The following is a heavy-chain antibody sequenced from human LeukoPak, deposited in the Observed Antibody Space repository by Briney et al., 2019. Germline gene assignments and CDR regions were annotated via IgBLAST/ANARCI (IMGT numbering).Heavy chain of an antibody. J-gene: IGHJ3*02. CDR3: ARHRSSSWLDAFDI. CDR1: GFTFSSYS. D-gene: IGHD6-6*01. Sequence: GGSLRLSCVASGFTFSSYSINWVRQAPGKGLEWVSSISGSSTYIYYADSVKGRFTISRDNAKNSLYLQMNSLRAEDSAVYYCARHRSSSWLDAFDIWGQGTMVTVSS. V-gene: IGHV3-21*01. CDR2: ISGSSTYI.